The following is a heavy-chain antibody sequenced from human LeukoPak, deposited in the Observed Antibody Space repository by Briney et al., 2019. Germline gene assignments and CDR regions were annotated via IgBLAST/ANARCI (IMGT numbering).Heavy chain of an antibody. Sequence: AETLSLTCAVYGGSFSGYSWTWIRQPPGKGLEWIGEINHSGSTNYNPSLKSRVTISVDTSKNQFSLKLSSVTAADTAVYYCAKGIAAAEAWFDPWGQGTLVTVSS. V-gene: IGHV4-34*01. CDR1: GGSFSGYS. D-gene: IGHD6-13*01. CDR3: AKGIAAAEAWFDP. J-gene: IGHJ5*02. CDR2: INHSGST.